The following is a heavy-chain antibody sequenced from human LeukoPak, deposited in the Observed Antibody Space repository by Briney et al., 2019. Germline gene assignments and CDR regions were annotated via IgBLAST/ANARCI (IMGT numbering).Heavy chain of an antibody. CDR1: GFTFSGSA. J-gene: IGHJ4*02. Sequence: GGSLRLSCAASGFTFSGSAMHWVRQASGKGLEWVGRIRSKANSYATAYAASVKGRFTISRDDSKNTAYLQMNSLKTEDTAVYYCTRRYGGNSGDFDYWGQGTLVTVSS. V-gene: IGHV3-73*01. D-gene: IGHD4-23*01. CDR3: TRRYGGNSGDFDY. CDR2: IRSKANSYAT.